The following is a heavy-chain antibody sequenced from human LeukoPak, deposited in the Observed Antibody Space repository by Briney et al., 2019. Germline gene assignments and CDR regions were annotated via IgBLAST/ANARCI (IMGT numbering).Heavy chain of an antibody. Sequence: SVKFSCKASGGTFSSYAISWVRQAPGQGLEWMEGLIPIFGTANYAQKFQGRVTITADKSTSTAYMELSSLRSEDTAVYYCARGCSGGSYLLWFDPWGQGTLVTVSS. V-gene: IGHV1-69*06. CDR1: GGTFSSYA. CDR2: LIPIFGTA. CDR3: ARGCSGGSYLLWFDP. D-gene: IGHD2-15*01. J-gene: IGHJ5*02.